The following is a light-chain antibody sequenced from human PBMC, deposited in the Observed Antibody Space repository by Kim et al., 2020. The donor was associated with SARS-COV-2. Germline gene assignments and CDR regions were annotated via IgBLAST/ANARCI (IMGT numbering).Light chain of an antibody. CDR2: KVF. J-gene: IGKJ1*01. CDR1: QSVSTW. Sequence: DIQMTQSPSTLSASVGDRVTITCRASQSVSTWLAWYQQKPGKAPKLLIYKVFNLQSGVPATFSGSGSGTEFTLTISSLQPDDFATYYCQQYSNYPRTFGQGTKVDIK. V-gene: IGKV1-5*03. CDR3: QQYSNYPRT.